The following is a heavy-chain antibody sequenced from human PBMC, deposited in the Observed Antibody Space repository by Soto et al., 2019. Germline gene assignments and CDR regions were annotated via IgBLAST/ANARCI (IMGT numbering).Heavy chain of an antibody. D-gene: IGHD2-15*01. V-gene: IGHV4-39*07. CDR1: GGSVSSSSYY. Sequence: PSGSLSLTCAVCGGSVSSSSYYWGWIRQPPGKGLEWIGSIYYSGSTYYNPSLKSRVTISVDTSKNQFSLKLSSVTAADTAVYYCARCYLHYYSYYMDVWGKGTTVTSP. CDR3: ARCYLHYYSYYMDV. CDR2: IYYSGST. J-gene: IGHJ6*03.